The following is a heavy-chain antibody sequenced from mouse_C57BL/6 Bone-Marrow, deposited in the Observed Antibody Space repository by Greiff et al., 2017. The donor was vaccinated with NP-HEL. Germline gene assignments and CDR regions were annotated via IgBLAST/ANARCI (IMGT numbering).Heavy chain of an antibody. CDR1: GYAFSSSW. CDR3: APYYYGSSYGFDY. V-gene: IGHV1-82*01. J-gene: IGHJ2*01. D-gene: IGHD1-1*01. Sequence: VQLQQSGPELVKPGASVKISCKASGYAFSSSWMNWVKQRPGKGLEWIGRIYPGDGDTNYNGKVKGKATLTADKSSSTAYMQLSSLTSEDSAVYFCAPYYYGSSYGFDYWGQGTTLTVSS. CDR2: IYPGDGDT.